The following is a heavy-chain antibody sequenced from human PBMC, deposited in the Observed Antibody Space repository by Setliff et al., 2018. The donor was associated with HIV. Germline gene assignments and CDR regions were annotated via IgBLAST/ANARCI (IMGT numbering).Heavy chain of an antibody. CDR1: GGSISTYY. D-gene: IGHD3-22*01. CDR2: IYYSGTT. J-gene: IGHJ5*02. CDR3: ARHAVPHYYDSSGPS. Sequence: SETLSLTCTVSGGSISTYYWGWIRQAPGKGLEWIGSIYYSGTTYYNSSLRSRVTISVDTSKNQFSLKLNSVTAADTAVYYCARHAVPHYYDSSGPSWGPGTLVTVSS. V-gene: IGHV4-39*07.